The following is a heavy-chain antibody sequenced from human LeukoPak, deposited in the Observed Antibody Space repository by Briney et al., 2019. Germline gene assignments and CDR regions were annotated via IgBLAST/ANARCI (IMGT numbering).Heavy chain of an antibody. CDR3: ARDSGSGNNDY. Sequence: GASVKVSCKASGYTFTSYAIHWVRQAPGQRLEWMGWLSAGNGNTKYSQNFQGRVTFISNTSATTAFMELSSLRSEGAAVYYCARDSGSGNNDYWGQGTLVTVSS. CDR1: GYTFTSYA. J-gene: IGHJ4*02. V-gene: IGHV1-3*01. D-gene: IGHD1-26*01. CDR2: LSAGNGNT.